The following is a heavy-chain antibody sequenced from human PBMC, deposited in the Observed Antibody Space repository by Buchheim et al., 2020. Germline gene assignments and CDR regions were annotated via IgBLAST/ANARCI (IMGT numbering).Heavy chain of an antibody. Sequence: QVQLQESGPGLVKPSQTLSLTCTVSGGSISSGSYYWSWIRQPAGKGLEWIGRIYTSGSTNYNPSLKSRVTISVDTSKNQFSLKLSSVTAADTAVYYCARDRDYDILTGYYKSYYYYGMDVWGQGTT. D-gene: IGHD3-9*01. CDR2: IYTSGST. V-gene: IGHV4-61*02. J-gene: IGHJ6*02. CDR3: ARDRDYDILTGYYKSYYYYGMDV. CDR1: GGSISSGSYY.